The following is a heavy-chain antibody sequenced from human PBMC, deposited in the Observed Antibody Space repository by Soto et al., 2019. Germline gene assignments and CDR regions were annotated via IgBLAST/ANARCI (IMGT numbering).Heavy chain of an antibody. CDR3: ARRGGYCSSTSCYIFGAFDI. D-gene: IGHD2-2*02. J-gene: IGHJ3*02. CDR1: GFTVSSNY. Sequence: EVQLVESGGGLVQPGGSLRLSCAASGFTVSSNYMSWVRQAPGKGPEWVSVIYSGGSTYYADSVKGRFTISRDNSKNTLYLQMNSLRAEDTAVYYCARRGGYCSSTSCYIFGAFDIWGQGTMVTVSS. V-gene: IGHV3-66*04. CDR2: IYSGGST.